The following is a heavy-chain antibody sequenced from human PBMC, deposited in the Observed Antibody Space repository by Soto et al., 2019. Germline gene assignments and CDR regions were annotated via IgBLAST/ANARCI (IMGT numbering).Heavy chain of an antibody. CDR2: ITPSSGST. CDR1: GYTFNNYF. D-gene: IGHD1-7*01. V-gene: IGHV1-46*02. Sequence: QVQLVQSGAEVRKPGASVKVSCKASGYTFNNYFMHWVRQAPAQGLEWMGVITPSSGSTTYAQRFQGRLTMTRDNSTSTVSMELRSLRSEASAASFFARDLAPLWNYVGLAPGPHHCFDPWGQGTLVTVSS. J-gene: IGHJ5*02. CDR3: ARDLAPLWNYVGLAPGPHHCFDP.